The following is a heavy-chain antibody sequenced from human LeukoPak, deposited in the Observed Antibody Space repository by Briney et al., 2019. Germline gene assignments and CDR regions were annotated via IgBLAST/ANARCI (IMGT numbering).Heavy chain of an antibody. D-gene: IGHD4-17*01. CDR2: INPNSGDT. CDR3: ARDPYGDYGSHFDY. Sequence: ASVRVSCKASGYTFTGYYIHWVRQAPGQGLEWMGWINPNSGDTNYAQRFQGRVTMTRDTSTSTAYMELSRLTFDDTAVYYCARDPYGDYGSHFDYWGQGTLVTVSS. V-gene: IGHV1-2*02. J-gene: IGHJ4*02. CDR1: GYTFTGYY.